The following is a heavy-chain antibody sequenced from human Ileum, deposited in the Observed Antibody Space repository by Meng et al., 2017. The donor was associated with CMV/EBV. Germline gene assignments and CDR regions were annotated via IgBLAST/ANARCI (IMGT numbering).Heavy chain of an antibody. Sequence: GESLKISCAASGFTFTSYWMNWVRQAPGKGLEWVANIKEDGRETYYVGSVKGRVKISRDNGKNTFYLQMNSLRAEDTAVYFCARDVVGALHYWGQGALVTVSS. D-gene: IGHD2-15*01. V-gene: IGHV3-7*01. J-gene: IGHJ4*02. CDR3: ARDVVGALHY. CDR1: GFTFTSYW. CDR2: IKEDGRET.